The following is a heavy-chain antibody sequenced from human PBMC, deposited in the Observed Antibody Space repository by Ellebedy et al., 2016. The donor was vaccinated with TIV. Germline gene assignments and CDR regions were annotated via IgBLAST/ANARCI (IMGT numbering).Heavy chain of an antibody. CDR3: ARDSRGRTLKYGMDA. Sequence: GESLKISXAASGFTFSSFWMNWVRQAPGKGLEWVAVTYYDGNNKYYADSVKGRFTISRDNSKNTLYLQMNSLRAEDTAVYYCARDSRGRTLKYGMDAWGQGTTVTVSS. CDR1: GFTFSSFW. J-gene: IGHJ6*02. V-gene: IGHV3-33*01. D-gene: IGHD3-10*01. CDR2: TYYDGNNK.